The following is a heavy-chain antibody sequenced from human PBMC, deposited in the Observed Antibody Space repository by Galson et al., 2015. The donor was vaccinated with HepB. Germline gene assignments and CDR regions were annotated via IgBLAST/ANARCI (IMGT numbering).Heavy chain of an antibody. CDR3: ARASPAAAGRRRYFDY. J-gene: IGHJ4*02. CDR2: TYYRSKWYN. D-gene: IGHD6-13*01. Sequence: CAISGDSVSSNSAAWNWIRQSPSRGLEWLGRTYYRSKWYNDYAVSVKSRITINPDTSKNQFSLQLNSVTPEDTAVYYCARASPAAAGRRRYFDYWGQGTLVTVTS. CDR1: GDSVSSNSAA. V-gene: IGHV6-1*01.